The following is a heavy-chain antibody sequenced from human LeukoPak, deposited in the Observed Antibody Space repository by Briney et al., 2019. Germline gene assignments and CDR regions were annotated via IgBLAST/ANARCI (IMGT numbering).Heavy chain of an antibody. J-gene: IGHJ4*02. Sequence: SXXVSCKASGGTFSSYAISWVGQAPGQGGEGMGRIIPIFGTANYAQKFQGRDTNTTDESTRKDYIEVRRLRSEDTAVYYCARDLYYYDSSGYPSPFDYWGQGTLVTVSS. CDR3: ARDLYYYDSSGYPSPFDY. D-gene: IGHD3-22*01. V-gene: IGHV1-69*05. CDR1: GGTFSSYA. CDR2: IIPIFGTA.